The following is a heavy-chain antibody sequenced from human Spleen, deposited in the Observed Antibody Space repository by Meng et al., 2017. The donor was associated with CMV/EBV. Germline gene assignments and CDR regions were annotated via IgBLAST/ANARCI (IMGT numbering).Heavy chain of an antibody. Sequence: QVPLTQWAQDPLNPSDSPSHTCVVYGGSFSGYYWSWIRQPPGKGLEWIGEINHSGSTNYNPSLKSRVTISVDTSKNQFSLKLSSVTAADTAVYYCARGLPSTLIEGRGGEFDYWGQGTLVTVSS. J-gene: IGHJ4*02. V-gene: IGHV4-34*01. D-gene: IGHD3-16*01. CDR1: GGSFSGYY. CDR3: ARGLPSTLIEGRGGEFDY. CDR2: INHSGST.